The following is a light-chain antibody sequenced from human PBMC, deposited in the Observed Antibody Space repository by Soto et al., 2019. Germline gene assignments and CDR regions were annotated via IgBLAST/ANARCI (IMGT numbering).Light chain of an antibody. Sequence: QSALTQPRSVSGSPGQSVTISCTGTSSDVGNYNYVSWYQQQPGKAPELIIYDVSKRPSGVPDRFSGSKSGNTASLTISGLQAEDEADYYCCSYAGSYTGVFCGGTKVTVL. J-gene: IGLJ3*02. CDR2: DVS. CDR3: CSYAGSYTGV. CDR1: SSDVGNYNY. V-gene: IGLV2-11*01.